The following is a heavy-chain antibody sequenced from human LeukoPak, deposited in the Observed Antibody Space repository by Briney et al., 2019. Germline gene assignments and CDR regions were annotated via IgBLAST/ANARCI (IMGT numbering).Heavy chain of an antibody. D-gene: IGHD3-22*01. V-gene: IGHV4-4*07. J-gene: IGHJ4*02. CDR2: IYTSGST. CDR3: ARDLGAYYDSGGYFDH. Sequence: PSETLSLTCTVSGGSISSHYWSWIRQPAGKGLEWIGRIYTSGSTNYNPSLKSRVTMSVDTSKNQFSLKLSSVTAADTAVYYCARDLGAYYDSGGYFDHWGQGTLVTVSS. CDR1: GGSISSHY.